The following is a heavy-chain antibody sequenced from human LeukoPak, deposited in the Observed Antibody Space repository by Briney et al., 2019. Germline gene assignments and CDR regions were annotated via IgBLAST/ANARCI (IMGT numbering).Heavy chain of an antibody. D-gene: IGHD3-9*01. CDR3: ARMGFHYDILTGYYTAPYDY. J-gene: IGHJ4*02. V-gene: IGHV1-8*01. CDR2: MNPNSGNT. CDR1: GYTFTSYD. Sequence: GASVKVSCKASGYTFTSYDINWVRQATGQGLEWMGWMNPNSGNTGYAQKFQGRVTMTRNTSIGTAYMELSSLRSEDTAVYYCARMGFHYDILTGYYTAPYDYWGQGTLVTVSS.